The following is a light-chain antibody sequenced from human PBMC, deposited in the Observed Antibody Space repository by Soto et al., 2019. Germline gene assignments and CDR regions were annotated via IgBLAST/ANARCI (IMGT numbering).Light chain of an antibody. CDR3: TVCAGSMRSLL. Sequence: QSVLTQPPSASGTPGQRVTISCSGSSSNIESNYVYCYQQLPGTAPRLLIYRNNQRPSGVPDRFSGSKSGTSASLAISALRSEDEADYYCTVCAGSMRSLLFGGGTKLTVL. V-gene: IGLV1-47*01. CDR1: SSNIESNY. CDR2: RNN. J-gene: IGLJ2*01.